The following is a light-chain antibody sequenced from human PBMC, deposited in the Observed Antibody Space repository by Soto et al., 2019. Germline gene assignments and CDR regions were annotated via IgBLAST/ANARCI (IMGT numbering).Light chain of an antibody. Sequence: EIVLTQSPGTLSLSPGERATLSCRASQSVSSSSLGWYQQKPGQAPRLLIHGASIRATGIPERFSGSGSGTDFTLTISRLEPEDFAVYYCQHYGSSPGTFGQGTKVEIK. CDR1: QSVSSSS. CDR3: QHYGSSPGT. CDR2: GAS. V-gene: IGKV3-20*01. J-gene: IGKJ1*01.